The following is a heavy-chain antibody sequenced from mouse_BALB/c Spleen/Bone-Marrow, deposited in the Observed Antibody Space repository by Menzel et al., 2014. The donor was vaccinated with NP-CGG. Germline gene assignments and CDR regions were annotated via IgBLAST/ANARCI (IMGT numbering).Heavy chain of an antibody. CDR1: GYTFXSYW. V-gene: IGHV1-9*01. J-gene: IGHJ3*01. Sequence: VKLQESGAELMKPGASVKISCKATGYTFXSYWIEWVKLRPGHGLEWIGEILPGSGTSNYNMKFKGKATFTADTSSNTAYKQRSSLTSEDSAVYYCARVLYYGNYDPCADWGQGTLVTVSA. CDR3: ARVLYYGNYDPCAD. D-gene: IGHD2-1*01. CDR2: ILPGSGTS.